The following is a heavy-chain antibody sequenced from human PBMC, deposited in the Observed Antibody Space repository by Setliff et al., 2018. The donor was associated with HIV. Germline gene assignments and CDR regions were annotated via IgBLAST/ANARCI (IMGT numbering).Heavy chain of an antibody. CDR1: GGSISSSNW. CDR2: INHSGST. Sequence: SETLSLTCAVSGGSISSSNWWSWVRQPPGKGLEWIGEINHSGSTNYNPSLKSRVTISVDTSKNQFSLKLSSVTAADTAVYYCARDLVAAFDIWGQGTMVTVSS. J-gene: IGHJ3*02. V-gene: IGHV4-4*02. CDR3: ARDLVAAFDI.